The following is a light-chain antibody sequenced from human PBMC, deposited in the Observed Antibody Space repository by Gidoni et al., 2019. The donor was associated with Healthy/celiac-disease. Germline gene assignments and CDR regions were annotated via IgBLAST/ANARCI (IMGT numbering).Light chain of an antibody. CDR1: QSICSS. CDR2: YAS. CDR3: HQSSSFPKT. J-gene: IGKJ5*01. Sequence: EMVLTPSPHFQSVTQTEKVTITSRASQSICSSLHWSQQKPDQSPKLLIKYASQSIPGVPSRFRGSGSGTDFTLTINSLEAEDAAAYYCHQSSSFPKTFGQXTRLEIK. V-gene: IGKV6D-21*02.